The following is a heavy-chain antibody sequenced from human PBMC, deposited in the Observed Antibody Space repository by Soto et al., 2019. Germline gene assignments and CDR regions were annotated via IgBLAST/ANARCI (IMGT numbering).Heavy chain of an antibody. Sequence: SETLSLTCAVYGGSVSGYYWTWIRQPPGTGLEWIGEINHSGSTNYNPSLKSRVTISVDTSKNQFSLKLTSVTAADTAVYYCAKDGQQLVPTYYYYGMDVWGQGTTVTVSS. V-gene: IGHV4-34*01. CDR2: INHSGST. D-gene: IGHD6-13*01. J-gene: IGHJ6*02. CDR1: GGSVSGYY. CDR3: AKDGQQLVPTYYYYGMDV.